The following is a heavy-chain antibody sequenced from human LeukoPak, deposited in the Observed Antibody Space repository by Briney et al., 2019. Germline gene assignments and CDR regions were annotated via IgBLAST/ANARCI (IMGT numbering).Heavy chain of an antibody. J-gene: IGHJ4*02. CDR2: IYYSGTT. Sequence: SETLSLTCTVSGGSISSNNYYWGWTRQPPGKGLEWIGMIYYSGTTYYNPSLKSRVIISVDISRNQFSLKLSSVTAADTAIYYCARYYDYIWGTHRSYYFDYWGQGTLVTVSS. D-gene: IGHD3-16*02. CDR1: GGSISSNNYY. V-gene: IGHV4-39*01. CDR3: ARYYDYIWGTHRSYYFDY.